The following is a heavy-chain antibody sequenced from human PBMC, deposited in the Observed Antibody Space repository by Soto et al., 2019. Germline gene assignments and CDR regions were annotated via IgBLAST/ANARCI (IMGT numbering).Heavy chain of an antibody. Sequence: PGGSLRLSCAASGFTFSSYAMSWVRQAPGKGLEWVSAISGSGGSTYYADSVKGRFTISRDNSKNTLYLQMNSLRAEDTAVYYCAKESSADSSGYHYYYYYYGMDVWGQGTTVTVS. V-gene: IGHV3-23*01. CDR3: AKESSADSSGYHYYYYYYGMDV. CDR1: GFTFSSYA. CDR2: ISGSGGST. D-gene: IGHD3-22*01. J-gene: IGHJ6*02.